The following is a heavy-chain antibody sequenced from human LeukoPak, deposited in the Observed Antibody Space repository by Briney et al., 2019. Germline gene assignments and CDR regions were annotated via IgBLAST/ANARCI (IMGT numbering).Heavy chain of an antibody. CDR2: IYYSGST. J-gene: IGHJ4*02. CDR1: GSSISSYY. D-gene: IGHD3-22*01. V-gene: IGHV4-59*01. Sequence: SETLSLTCTVSGSSISSYYWSWIRQPPGKGLGWMGYIYYSGSTNYNPSLKSRVTISVDTSKNQFSLKLSSVIAADTAVYYCARALGEDYYDSSGYYYPNRHQFDYWGQGTLVTVSS. CDR3: ARALGEDYYDSSGYYYPNRHQFDY.